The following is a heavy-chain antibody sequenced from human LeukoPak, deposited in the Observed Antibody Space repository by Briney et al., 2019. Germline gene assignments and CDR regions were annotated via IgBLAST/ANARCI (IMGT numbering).Heavy chain of an antibody. CDR3: ARDLDYSKYWFDP. J-gene: IGHJ5*02. V-gene: IGHV4-34*01. D-gene: IGHD4-11*01. Sequence: SETLSLTCAVYGGSFSGYYWSWIRQPPGKGLEWIGEINHSGSTDYNPSLKSRVTISVDTSKNQFSLKLSSVTAADTAVYYCARDLDYSKYWFDPWGQGTLVTVSS. CDR2: INHSGST. CDR1: GGSFSGYY.